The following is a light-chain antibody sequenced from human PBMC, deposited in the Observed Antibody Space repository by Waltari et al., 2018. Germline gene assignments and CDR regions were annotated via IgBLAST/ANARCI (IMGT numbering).Light chain of an antibody. Sequence: QSALTQPASVSGSPGQSITISCTGSSSDVGGDDSVSWYEDHPAQAPKVIIYDVNKRSSGVSDRFSGTKSGNTASLTISGLQAEDEATFYCSSQSTKNGVIFGGGTKVTVL. CDR1: SSDVGGDDS. V-gene: IGLV2-14*03. CDR3: SSQSTKNGVI. J-gene: IGLJ2*01. CDR2: DVN.